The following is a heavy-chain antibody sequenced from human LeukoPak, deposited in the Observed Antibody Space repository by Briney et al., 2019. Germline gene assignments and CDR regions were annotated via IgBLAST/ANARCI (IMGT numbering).Heavy chain of an antibody. CDR3: ARSDDFWSGTGFDY. CDR2: ISAYNGNT. D-gene: IGHD3-3*01. V-gene: IGHV1-18*01. Sequence: ASVKVSCKASGYTFTSYGISWVQQAPGQGLEWMGWISAYNGNTNYAQKLQGRVTMTTDTSTSTAYMELRSLRSDDTAVYYCARSDDFWSGTGFDYWGQGTLVTVSS. CDR1: GYTFTSYG. J-gene: IGHJ4*02.